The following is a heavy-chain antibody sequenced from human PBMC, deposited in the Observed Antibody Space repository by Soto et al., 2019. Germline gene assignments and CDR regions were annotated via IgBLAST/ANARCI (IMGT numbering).Heavy chain of an antibody. CDR3: ARAHYYYGMDV. V-gene: IGHV4-30-2*01. CDR2: IYQSGSS. Sequence: PSETLSLTCGVSGGSISSGGYSWNWIRQPPGKGLEWIGYIYQSGSSYYNPSLKSRVTISIDRSKNQFSLQLSSVTAADTAMYYCARAHYYYGMDVWGQGTTVTVSS. J-gene: IGHJ6*01. CDR1: GGSISSGGYS.